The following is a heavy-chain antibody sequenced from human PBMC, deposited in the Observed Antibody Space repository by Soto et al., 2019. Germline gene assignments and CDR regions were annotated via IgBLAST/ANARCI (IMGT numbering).Heavy chain of an antibody. CDR2: IYYSGST. D-gene: IGHD6-13*01. Sequence: TLSLTCTVSGGSISSGDYYWSWIRQPPGKGLEWIGYIYYSGSTYYNPSLKSRVTISVDTSKNQFSLKLSSVTAADTAVYYCARADVAAADYYFDYWGQGTLVTVSS. CDR1: GGSISSGDYY. V-gene: IGHV4-30-4*01. J-gene: IGHJ4*02. CDR3: ARADVAAADYYFDY.